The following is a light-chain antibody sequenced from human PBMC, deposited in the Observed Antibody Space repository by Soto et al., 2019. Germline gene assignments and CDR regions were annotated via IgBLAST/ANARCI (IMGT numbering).Light chain of an antibody. CDR2: GAS. V-gene: IGKV3-20*01. CDR1: ESVTSSY. Sequence: EIVLTQSPGTLSFPPGERATLSCRASESVTSSYLAWYQQKPGQAPRLLIYGASSRATGIPDRFSGSGSGTDFTLTISRLEPEDFAVYYCQQYGSSPPTMYTFGQGTKLEIK. CDR3: QQYGSSPPTMYT. J-gene: IGKJ2*01.